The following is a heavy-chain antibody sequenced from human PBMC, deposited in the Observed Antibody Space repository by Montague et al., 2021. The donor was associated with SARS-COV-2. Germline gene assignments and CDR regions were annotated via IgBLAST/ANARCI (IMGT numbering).Heavy chain of an antibody. CDR1: GFTVSNYY. D-gene: IGHD6-19*01. Sequence: SLRLSCAVSGFTVSNYYMSWVRQAPGKGLEWASVIYIGGITYYADSVKGRFVISRDNSKNMLSLQMNSLRAEDTALYYRAREPAVGGEYYFDHWGQGTLVTVSS. V-gene: IGHV3-66*01. CDR3: AREPAVGGEYYFDH. J-gene: IGHJ4*02. CDR2: IYIGGIT.